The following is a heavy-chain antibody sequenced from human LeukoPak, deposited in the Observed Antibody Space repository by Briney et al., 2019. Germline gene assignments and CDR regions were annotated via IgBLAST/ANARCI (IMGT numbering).Heavy chain of an antibody. CDR1: GFTVSSNY. V-gene: IGHV3-53*05. D-gene: IGHD2-2*01. CDR2: IYSGGST. CDR3: AKDPTSYCSSTSCYPDY. Sequence: GGSLRLSCAASGFTVSSNYMSWVRQAPGKGLEWVSVIYSGGSTYYADSVKGRLTISRDNSKNTLYLQMNSLRAEDTAVYYCAKDPTSYCSSTSCYPDYWGQGTLVTVSS. J-gene: IGHJ4*02.